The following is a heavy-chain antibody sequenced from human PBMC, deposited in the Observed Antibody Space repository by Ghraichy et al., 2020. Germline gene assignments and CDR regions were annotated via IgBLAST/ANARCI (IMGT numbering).Heavy chain of an antibody. J-gene: IGHJ4*02. CDR3: ARILDYYDSSGYYGYYFDY. CDR2: IDWDDDK. D-gene: IGHD3-22*01. CDR1: GFSLSTSGMC. V-gene: IGHV2-70*11. Sequence: SGPTLVKPTQTLTLTCTFSGFSLSTSGMCVSWIRQPPGKALEWLARIDWDDDKYYSTSLKTRLTISKDTSKNQVVLTMTNMDPVDTATYYCARILDYYDSSGYYGYYFDYWGQGTLVTVSS.